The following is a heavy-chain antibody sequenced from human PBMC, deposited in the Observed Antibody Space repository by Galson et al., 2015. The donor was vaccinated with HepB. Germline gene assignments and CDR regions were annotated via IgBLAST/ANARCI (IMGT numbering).Heavy chain of an antibody. J-gene: IGHJ6*02. CDR3: ARDQGYRGDMGFGELFAEYLRAYYYGMDV. CDR1: GFTFSSYS. Sequence: LRLSCAASGFTFSSYSMNWVRQAPGKGLEWVSSISSSSSYIYYADSVKGRFTISRDNAKNSLYLQMNSLRAEDTAVYYCARDQGYRGDMGFGELFAEYLRAYYYGMDVWGQGTTVTVSS. CDR2: ISSSSSYI. V-gene: IGHV3-21*01. D-gene: IGHD3-10*01.